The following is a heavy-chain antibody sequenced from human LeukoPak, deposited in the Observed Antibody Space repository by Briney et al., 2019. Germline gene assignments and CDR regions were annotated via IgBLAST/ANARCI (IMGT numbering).Heavy chain of an antibody. Sequence: PGGSLRLSCAASGFTFDDYAMHWVRQGPGKGLEWVSGISWNSGYIGYADSVKGRFTISRDNAKNSLYLQMNSLRPEDTALYYCAKGSYGSGSYVDYWGQGTLVTVSS. CDR2: ISWNSGYI. CDR1: GFTFDDYA. CDR3: AKGSYGSGSYVDY. D-gene: IGHD3-10*01. V-gene: IGHV3-9*01. J-gene: IGHJ4*02.